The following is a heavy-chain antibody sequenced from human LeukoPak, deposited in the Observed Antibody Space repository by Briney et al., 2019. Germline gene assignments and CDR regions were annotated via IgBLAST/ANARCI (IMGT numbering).Heavy chain of an antibody. D-gene: IGHD3-22*01. Sequence: GASGKLSRTPAGSTFTTYSITWVRQSPGQGLGWRRGISAYSGNIYYAQKLQGRVTMTSNTSSSTAYMELRSLRSDDTAVYYCARADVSSGYYWWYFDLWGRGTLVTVSS. CDR1: GSTFTTYS. J-gene: IGHJ2*01. V-gene: IGHV1-18*01. CDR3: ARADVSSGYYWWYFDL. CDR2: ISAYSGNI.